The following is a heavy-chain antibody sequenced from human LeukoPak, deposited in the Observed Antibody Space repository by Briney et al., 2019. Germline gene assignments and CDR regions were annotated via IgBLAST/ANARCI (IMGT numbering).Heavy chain of an antibody. D-gene: IGHD2-15*01. CDR1: GFTFSHYW. CDR3: ARREAGGSYSCFYFDY. CDR2: ISSDGTTT. Sequence: GGSLRLSCAASGFTFSHYWMHWVRQAPGKGLVWVSLISSDGTTTTYADSVEGRFTISRDNAKSTLYLQMNSLRAEDTAVYYCARREAGGSYSCFYFDYWGQGTLVTVSS. V-gene: IGHV3-74*01. J-gene: IGHJ4*02.